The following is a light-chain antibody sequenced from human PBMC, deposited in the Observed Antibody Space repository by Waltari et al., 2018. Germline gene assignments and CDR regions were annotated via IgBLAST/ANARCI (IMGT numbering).Light chain of an antibody. V-gene: IGKV4-1*01. CDR3: QQYYRTPLT. J-gene: IGKJ4*01. CDR2: WAS. Sequence: DIVMTQSPESLAVSLGERATINCKSSQSDLYSSNNKNYLAWYQQKPGQPPKLLIYWASTRESGVPDRFSGSGSGTYFTLIISSLQAEDVAVYYCQQYYRTPLTFGGGTKVEIK. CDR1: QSDLYSSNNKNY.